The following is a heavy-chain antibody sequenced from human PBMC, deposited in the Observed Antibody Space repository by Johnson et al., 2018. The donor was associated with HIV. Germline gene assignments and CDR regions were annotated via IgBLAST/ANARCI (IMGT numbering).Heavy chain of an antibody. V-gene: IGHV3-48*03. CDR3: ARDPRGQHPRGAFDI. D-gene: IGHD6-13*01. CDR2: ISSSASTI. Sequence: VQLLESGGGVVQPGRSLRLSCAASGFTFSSYAMHWVRQAPGKGLEWVSYISSSASTIYYADSVRGRFAISRDNVKNSLYLQMNSLRAEDTAVYYCARDPRGQHPRGAFDIWGQGIMVTVSS. CDR1: GFTFSSYA. J-gene: IGHJ3*02.